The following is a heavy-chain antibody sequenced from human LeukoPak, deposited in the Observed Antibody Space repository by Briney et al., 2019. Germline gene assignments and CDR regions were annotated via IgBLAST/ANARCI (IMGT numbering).Heavy chain of an antibody. Sequence: GGSLRLSCAASGFTFSSYSMNWVRQAPGKGLEWVSVIYGDGSTFYADSVKGRFTISRDNSKNTVYLQMNNLRAEDTAIYYCARDLPYCSSTSCLRGDFWGQGTLVTVSS. V-gene: IGHV3-53*01. CDR3: ARDLPYCSSTSCLRGDF. J-gene: IGHJ4*02. D-gene: IGHD2-2*01. CDR2: IYGDGST. CDR1: GFTFSSYS.